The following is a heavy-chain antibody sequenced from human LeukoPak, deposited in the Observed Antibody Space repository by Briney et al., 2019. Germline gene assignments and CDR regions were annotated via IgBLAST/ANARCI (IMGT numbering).Heavy chain of an antibody. D-gene: IGHD3-22*01. CDR3: AKDHYYDSSNYYHGRPNLFDY. CDR2: IGGSGGST. CDR1: GFTFSSYA. Sequence: PGGSLRLSCAASGFTFSSYAMSWVRQAPGKGLEWVSAIGGSGGSTYYADSVKGRFTISRDNPKKTLYLQMDSLRAEDTAVYYCAKDHYYDSSNYYHGRPNLFDYWGQGTLVTVSS. V-gene: IGHV3-23*01. J-gene: IGHJ4*02.